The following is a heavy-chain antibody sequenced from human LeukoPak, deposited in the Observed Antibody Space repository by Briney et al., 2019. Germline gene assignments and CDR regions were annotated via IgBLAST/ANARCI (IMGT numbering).Heavy chain of an antibody. D-gene: IGHD1-7*01. CDR3: ARARELLAFDY. CDR2: IYYTGST. CDR1: GGSISSYY. Sequence: SETLSLTCTVSGGSISSYYWSWIRQPPGKGLEWIGYIYYTGSTNYNPSLKSRVTISVDTSKNQFSLKLSSVTAADTAVYYCARARELLAFDYWGQGTLVTVSS. J-gene: IGHJ4*02. V-gene: IGHV4-59*01.